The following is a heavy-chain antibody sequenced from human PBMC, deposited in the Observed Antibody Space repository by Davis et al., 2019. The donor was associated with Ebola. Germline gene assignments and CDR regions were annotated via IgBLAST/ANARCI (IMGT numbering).Heavy chain of an antibody. Sequence: SETLSLTCAVYGGSFSGYYWSWIRQPPGKGLEWIGEINHSGSTNYNPSLKSRVTISVDTSKNQFSLTLSLHQGPIGLPPGTLLQEHLWG. CDR3: LLQEHL. J-gene: IGHJ6*01. CDR2: INHSGST. V-gene: IGHV4-34*01. CDR1: GGSFSGYY.